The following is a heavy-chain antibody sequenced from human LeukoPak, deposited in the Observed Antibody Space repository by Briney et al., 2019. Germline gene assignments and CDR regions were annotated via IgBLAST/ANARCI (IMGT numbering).Heavy chain of an antibody. Sequence: GGSLRLSCAASGFTFSSYWMSWVRQAPGKGLEWVANIKQDGSEKYYVDSVKGRFTISRDNAKNSLYLQMNSLRAEDTAVYYCARFYYYDSSGYYPRYFDHWGPGTLVTVSS. CDR2: IKQDGSEK. J-gene: IGHJ4*02. V-gene: IGHV3-7*01. CDR3: ARFYYYDSSGYYPRYFDH. D-gene: IGHD3-22*01. CDR1: GFTFSSYW.